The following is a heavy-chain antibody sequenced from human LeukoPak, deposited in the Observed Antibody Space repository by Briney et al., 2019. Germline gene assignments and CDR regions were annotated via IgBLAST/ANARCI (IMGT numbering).Heavy chain of an antibody. J-gene: IGHJ4*02. Sequence: GSLRLSCAASGFTFSSYAMSWVRQAPGKGLEWVSAISGSGGSTYYADSVKGRFTISRDNSKNTLYLQMNSLRAEDTAVYYCARTRNRSHYILDYWGQGTLVTVSS. CDR1: GFTFSSYA. V-gene: IGHV3-23*01. CDR3: ARTRNRSHYILDY. CDR2: ISGSGGST. D-gene: IGHD2/OR15-2a*01.